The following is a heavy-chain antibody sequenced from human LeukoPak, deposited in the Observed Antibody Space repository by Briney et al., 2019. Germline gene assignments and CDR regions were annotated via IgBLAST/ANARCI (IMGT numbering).Heavy chain of an antibody. V-gene: IGHV3-13*04. J-gene: IGHJ2*01. D-gene: IGHD6-13*01. CDR1: GFTFSSSD. CDR3: ARETAGPGFRHFDL. Sequence: GGSLRLSCAASGFTFSSSDMHWVRQGTGKGLEWVSAIDTAGGTYYPGSVKGRFTISRENAKNSLYLQMNSLTAGDTAVYYCARETAGPGFRHFDLWGRGTLVTVSS. CDR2: IDTAGGT.